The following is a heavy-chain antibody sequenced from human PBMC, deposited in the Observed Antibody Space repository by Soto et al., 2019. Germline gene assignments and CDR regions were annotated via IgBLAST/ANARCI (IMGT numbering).Heavy chain of an antibody. CDR1: GFTFSSYG. Sequence: GGSLRLSCAASGFTFSSYGMHWVRQAPGKGLEWVAVISYDGSNKYYADSVKGRFTISRDNSKNTLYLQMNSLRAEDTAVYYCAKDAGYSSGWYSGKYYYYGMDVWGQGTTVTVSS. V-gene: IGHV3-30*18. D-gene: IGHD6-19*01. CDR2: ISYDGSNK. J-gene: IGHJ6*02. CDR3: AKDAGYSSGWYSGKYYYYGMDV.